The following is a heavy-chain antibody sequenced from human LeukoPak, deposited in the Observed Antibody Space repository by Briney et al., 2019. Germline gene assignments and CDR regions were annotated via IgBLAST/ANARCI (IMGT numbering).Heavy chain of an antibody. CDR1: GGSISSYY. D-gene: IGHD3-16*01. V-gene: IGHV4-59*01. CDR2: IYYRGST. CDR3: ARETSQKGAHYMDV. J-gene: IGHJ6*03. Sequence: SETLSLTCTVSGGSISSYYWSWIRQPPGKGLKWIGYIYYRGSTSYSPSLRSRVTISGDTSKNQFSLKLSSVTAADTAVYYCARETSQKGAHYMDVWGKGTTVTISS.